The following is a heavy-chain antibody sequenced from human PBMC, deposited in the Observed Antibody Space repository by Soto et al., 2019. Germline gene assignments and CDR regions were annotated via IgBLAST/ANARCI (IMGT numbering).Heavy chain of an antibody. Sequence: QVQLQESGPGLVKPSETLSLTCSVSGGSISSYYWTWIRQPPGKGLEWIGYIYDRGNTNYNPSLQSRVTISVYTSKNQFSLHLSSVTDADTAVYYCAGSRITATRSDYWGQGTLGTVSA. V-gene: IGHV4-59*08. CDR3: AGSRITATRSDY. J-gene: IGHJ4*02. CDR2: IYDRGNT. CDR1: GGSISSYY. D-gene: IGHD1-20*01.